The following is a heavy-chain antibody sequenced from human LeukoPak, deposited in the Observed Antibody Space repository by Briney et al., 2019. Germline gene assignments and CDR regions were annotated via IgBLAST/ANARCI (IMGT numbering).Heavy chain of an antibody. CDR3: AKGGPEASAGLSWFDP. CDR1: GGSISSSSYY. J-gene: IGHJ5*02. V-gene: IGHV4-39*07. CDR2: IYYSGST. Sequence: SETLSLTCTVSGGSISSSSYYWGWIRQPPGKGLEWIGSIYYSGSTYYNPSLKSRVTISVDTSKNQFSLKLTSVTAADTAVYYCAKGGPEASAGLSWFDPWGQGTLVTVSS. D-gene: IGHD1-14*01.